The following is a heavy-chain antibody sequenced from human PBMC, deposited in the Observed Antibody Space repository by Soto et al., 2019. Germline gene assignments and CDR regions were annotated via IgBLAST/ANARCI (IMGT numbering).Heavy chain of an antibody. D-gene: IGHD2-15*01. V-gene: IGHV1-69*12. J-gene: IGHJ6*02. Sequence: QVQLVQSGAEVKKPGSSVKVSCKASGGTFNNYAVSWVRQAPGQGLAWMGGIIPIFGITNFAQKFQGRGTSTADETTSTADRERRSLRPEETAVYDWARAGGGVHWRGGSSDTRVVAGMDVWGQGTTVTVSS. CDR2: IIPIFGIT. CDR1: GGTFNNYA. CDR3: ARAGGGVHWRGGSSDTRVVAGMDV.